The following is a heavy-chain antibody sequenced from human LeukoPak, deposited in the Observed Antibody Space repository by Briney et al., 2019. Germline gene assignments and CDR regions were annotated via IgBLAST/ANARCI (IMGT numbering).Heavy chain of an antibody. D-gene: IGHD2-2*01. Sequence: KPSETLSLTCTVSGGSISSYYWSWIRQPPGKGLEWIGEINHSGSTNYNPSLKSRVTISVDTSKNQFSLKLSSVTAADTAVYYCAVYCSSTSCYPYYFDYWGQGTLVTVSS. CDR1: GGSISSYY. J-gene: IGHJ4*02. CDR3: AVYCSSTSCYPYYFDY. V-gene: IGHV4-34*01. CDR2: INHSGST.